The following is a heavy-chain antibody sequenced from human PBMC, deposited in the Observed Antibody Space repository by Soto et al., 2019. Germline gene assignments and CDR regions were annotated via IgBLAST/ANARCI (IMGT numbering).Heavy chain of an antibody. CDR2: IKSKTDGGTT. V-gene: IGHV3-15*07. D-gene: IGHD3-22*01. J-gene: IGHJ3*02. CDR3: TTSSYYYDTSGYPLLGAFDI. CDR1: GFTFSHAW. Sequence: GGSLRLSCAASGFTFSHAWMNWVRQAPGKGLEWVGRIKSKTDGGTTDYAAPVKGRFTISRDDSKNTLYLQMNSLKSGDTAVYYCTTSSYYYDTSGYPLLGAFDIWGQGTLVTVS.